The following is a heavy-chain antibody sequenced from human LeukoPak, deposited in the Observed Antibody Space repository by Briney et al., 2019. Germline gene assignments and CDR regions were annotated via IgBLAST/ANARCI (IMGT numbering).Heavy chain of an antibody. J-gene: IGHJ4*02. D-gene: IGHD3-22*01. CDR1: GYTFTSYG. CDR3: ARGPYYYDSSGYYHDSAGYRV. Sequence: VSVKVSCKASGYTFTSYGISWVRQAPGQGLEWMGWISAYNGNTNYAQKLQGRVTMTTDTSTSTAYMELRSLRSDDTAVYYCARGPYYYDSSGYYHDSAGYRVWGQGTLVTVSS. CDR2: ISAYNGNT. V-gene: IGHV1-18*01.